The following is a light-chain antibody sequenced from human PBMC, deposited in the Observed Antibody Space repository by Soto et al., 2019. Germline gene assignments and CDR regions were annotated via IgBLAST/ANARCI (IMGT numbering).Light chain of an antibody. CDR1: QSISSY. V-gene: IGKV1-39*01. Sequence: DIQMTQSPSSLSASVGDRVTITCRASQSISSYLNWYQQKPGKAPKLLIYAASSLQSGVPSRFSGSGSGTEFTLTISRLQPEDFATYYCQPSYSTPWTFGQGTKVEIK. CDR3: QPSYSTPWT. J-gene: IGKJ1*01. CDR2: AAS.